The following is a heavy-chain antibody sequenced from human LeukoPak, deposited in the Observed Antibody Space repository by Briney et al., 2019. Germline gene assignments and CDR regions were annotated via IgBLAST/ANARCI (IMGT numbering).Heavy chain of an antibody. V-gene: IGHV3-21*01. D-gene: IGHD2-2*01. Sequence: GGSLRLSCAASGFTFSSYSMNWVRQAPGKGLEWVSSISSSSSSIYYADSVKGRFTISRGYAKNSLYLQMNSLRAEDTAVYYCARGRGYCSSTSCQNWFDPWGQGTLVTVSS. CDR1: GFTFSSYS. J-gene: IGHJ5*02. CDR2: ISSSSSSI. CDR3: ARGRGYCSSTSCQNWFDP.